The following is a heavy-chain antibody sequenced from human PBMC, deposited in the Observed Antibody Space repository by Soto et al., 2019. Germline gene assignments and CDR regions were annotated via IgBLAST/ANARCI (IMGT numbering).Heavy chain of an antibody. D-gene: IGHD3-16*01. V-gene: IGHV5-51*01. J-gene: IGHJ4*02. CDR2: IYPGDSDA. CDR3: ARHGGPDARGHLDFDY. CDR1: GYSFTNYW. Sequence: RGESLKISCQGSGYSFTNYWIGWVRQMPGKGLEWMGIIYPGDSDARYSPSFQGQVTMSADKSIRIAYLQWNSLKASDTAIYYCARHGGPDARGHLDFDYWGQGTLVTV.